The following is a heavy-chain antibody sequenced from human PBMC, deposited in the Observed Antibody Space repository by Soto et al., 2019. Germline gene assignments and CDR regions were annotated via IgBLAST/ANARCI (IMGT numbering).Heavy chain of an antibody. D-gene: IGHD3-10*01. Sequence: ASVKVSCKASGYTFTNCGVAWVRQAPGQGLEWMGWISPYKGNTHYAQKFQGRVTMTTDTSTSTAYMELRGLRSDDTAVYYCARDLDGSGSYYTDYWGQGTLVTVSS. V-gene: IGHV1-18*01. CDR3: ARDLDGSGSYYTDY. CDR2: ISPYKGNT. J-gene: IGHJ4*02. CDR1: GYTFTNCG.